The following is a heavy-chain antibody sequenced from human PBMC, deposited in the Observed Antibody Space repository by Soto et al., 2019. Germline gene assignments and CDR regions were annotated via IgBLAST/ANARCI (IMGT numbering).Heavy chain of an antibody. Sequence: ASVKVSCKASGYTFTSYGISWVRQAPGQGLEGMGWISAYNGNTNYAQKLQGRVTMTTDTSTSTAYMELRSLRSDDTAVYYCARDGGYCSSTSCYTPYYYYGMDVWGQGTTVTVSS. CDR3: ARDGGYCSSTSCYTPYYYYGMDV. J-gene: IGHJ6*02. V-gene: IGHV1-18*01. CDR1: GYTFTSYG. CDR2: ISAYNGNT. D-gene: IGHD2-2*02.